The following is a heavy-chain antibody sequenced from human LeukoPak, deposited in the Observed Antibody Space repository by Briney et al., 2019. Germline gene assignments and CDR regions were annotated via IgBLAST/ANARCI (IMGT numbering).Heavy chain of an antibody. CDR3: ARVASRAFDY. V-gene: IGHV3-66*01. CDR1: GFTVSNNY. J-gene: IGHJ4*02. CDR2: IYTGVTA. Sequence: GGSLRLSCAASGFTVSNNYMTWVPQAPGKGLEGVSIIYTGVTAYYADSVRGRFTISRDNSKNTLYLQMSSLRAEDTALYYCARVASRAFDYWGQGALVTVSS.